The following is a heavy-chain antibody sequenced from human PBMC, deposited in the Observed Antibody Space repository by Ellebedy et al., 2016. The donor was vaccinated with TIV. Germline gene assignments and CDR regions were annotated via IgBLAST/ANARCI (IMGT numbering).Heavy chain of an antibody. CDR1: GFTVSSNY. V-gene: IGHV3-66*01. D-gene: IGHD3-10*01. Sequence: GESLKISXAASGFTVSSNYMSWVRQAPGKGLEWVSIIYSGGTTYYADSVKGRFTISRDNSKNTLYLQMNSLRAEDTAVYYCARIERFGELPLSHYYYGMDVWGQGTTVTVSS. J-gene: IGHJ6*02. CDR3: ARIERFGELPLSHYYYGMDV. CDR2: IYSGGTT.